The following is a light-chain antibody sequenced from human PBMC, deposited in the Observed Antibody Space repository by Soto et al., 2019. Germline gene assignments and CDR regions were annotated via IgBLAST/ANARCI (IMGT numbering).Light chain of an antibody. CDR1: QTLSTNS. CDR2: AAS. CDR3: QQYDASPLT. Sequence: EIVLTQSPGTLSLSPGERATLSCGASQTLSTNSLAWYQQRLGQTPRLLIYAASTRDTDIPDRFNGSGSGTDFALTISRLEPEDFALYYCQQYDASPLTFGPGTKVDVK. V-gene: IGKV3-20*01. J-gene: IGKJ3*01.